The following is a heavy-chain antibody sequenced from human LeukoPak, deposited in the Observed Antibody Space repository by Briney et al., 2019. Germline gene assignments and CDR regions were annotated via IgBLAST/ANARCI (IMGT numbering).Heavy chain of an antibody. J-gene: IGHJ4*02. CDR2: IRYDGSKK. Sequence: GGSLRLSCAASGFIFSSYGMHWVRQAPGKGLEWVAFIRYDGSKKYYADSVKGRFTISRDNSKNTLCLQMNSLRAEDTAVYYCARETSGGYVWEGFDYWGEGTLVTVSS. CDR3: ARETSGGYVWEGFDY. D-gene: IGHD5-12*01. V-gene: IGHV3-30*02. CDR1: GFIFSSYG.